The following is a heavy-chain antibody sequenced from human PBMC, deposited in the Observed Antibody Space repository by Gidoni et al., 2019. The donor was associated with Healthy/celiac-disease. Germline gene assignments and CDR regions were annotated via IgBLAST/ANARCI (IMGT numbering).Heavy chain of an antibody. D-gene: IGHD3-22*01. CDR3: ARVNYYDSSGYSDY. J-gene: IGHJ4*02. V-gene: IGHV3-11*05. Sequence: QVQLVESGGGLVKPVGSLRLSCAASGFTFSDYYMSWIRQAPGKGLEWVSYSSSSSSYTNYADSVKGRFTISRDNAKNSLYLQMNSLRAEDTAVYYCARVNYYDSSGYSDYWGQGTLVTVSS. CDR1: GFTFSDYY. CDR2: SSSSSSYT.